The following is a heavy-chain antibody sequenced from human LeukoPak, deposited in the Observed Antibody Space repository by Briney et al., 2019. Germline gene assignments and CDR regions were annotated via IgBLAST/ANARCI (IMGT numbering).Heavy chain of an antibody. V-gene: IGHV3-23*01. CDR2: ISGSGGST. CDR3: VRETFTKDIVVVPAADYYYYYYMDV. J-gene: IGHJ6*03. CDR1: GFTFSSYA. Sequence: GGSLRLSSAASGFTFSSYAMSWVRQAPGKGLEWVSAISGSGGSTYYADSVKGRFTISRDNSKNTLYLQMNSLRAEDTAVYYCVRETFTKDIVVVPAADYYYYYYMDVWGKGTTVTVSS. D-gene: IGHD2-2*01.